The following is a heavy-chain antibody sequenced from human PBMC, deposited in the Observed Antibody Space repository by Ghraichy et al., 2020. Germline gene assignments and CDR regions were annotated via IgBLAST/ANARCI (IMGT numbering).Heavy chain of an antibody. J-gene: IGHJ3*02. CDR1: GFTFSSYS. V-gene: IGHV3-21*01. CDR2: ISSSSSYI. CDR3: ARLEGFIVVVPAAIMDDAFDI. Sequence: GGSLRLSCAASGFTFSSYSMNWVRQAPGKGLEWVSSISSSSSYIYYADSVKGRFTISRDNAKNSLYLQMNSLRAEDTAVYYCARLEGFIVVVPAAIMDDAFDIWGQGTMVTVSS. D-gene: IGHD2-2*02.